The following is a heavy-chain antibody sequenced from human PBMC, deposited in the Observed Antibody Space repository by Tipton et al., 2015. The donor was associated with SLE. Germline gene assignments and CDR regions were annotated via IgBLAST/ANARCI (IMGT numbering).Heavy chain of an antibody. CDR1: GGSFRRGGYY. J-gene: IGHJ2*01. Sequence: TLSLTCSVSGGSFRRGGYYWSWIRQPPGKGLEWIGYIYYSGSTNYNPSLKSRVTISVDTSKNQFSLKLSSVTAADTAVYYCARVGITGTTWDWYFDLWGRGTLVTVSS. CDR3: ARVGITGTTWDWYFDL. D-gene: IGHD1-7*01. V-gene: IGHV4-61*08. CDR2: IYYSGST.